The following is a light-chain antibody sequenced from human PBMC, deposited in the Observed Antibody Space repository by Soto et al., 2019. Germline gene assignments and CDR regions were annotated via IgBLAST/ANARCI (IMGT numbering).Light chain of an antibody. J-gene: IGLJ2*01. CDR3: QVWDSSTVV. Sequence: SYELTQPLSVSVALGQTARITCGGNNIGSKNVHWYQQKSGQAPVVVIYRDSNRPSGIPERFSGSNSGNTATLTISRAQAGDEADYYCQVWDSSTVVFGGGTKLTGL. CDR2: RDS. V-gene: IGLV3-9*01. CDR1: NIGSKN.